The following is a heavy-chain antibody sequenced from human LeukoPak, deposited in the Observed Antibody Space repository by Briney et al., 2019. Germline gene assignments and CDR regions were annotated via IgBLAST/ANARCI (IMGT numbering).Heavy chain of an antibody. CDR3: ARQSYYYGSGSYYNVKSFGY. CDR1: GFTFSDYS. Sequence: PGGSLRLSCAASGFTFSDYSMNWVRQAPGKGLEWVSSITTGSSYTYYADSVKGRFTISRDNAKNSLYLQMNSLRAEDSAVYSCARQSYYYGSGSYYNVKSFGYWGQGTLVTVSS. J-gene: IGHJ4*02. V-gene: IGHV3-21*06. D-gene: IGHD3-10*01. CDR2: ITTGSSYT.